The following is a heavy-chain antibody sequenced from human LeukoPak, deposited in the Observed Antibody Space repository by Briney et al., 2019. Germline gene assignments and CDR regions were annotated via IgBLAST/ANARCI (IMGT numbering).Heavy chain of an antibody. V-gene: IGHV3-23*01. D-gene: IGHD2-2*01. J-gene: IGHJ4*02. CDR3: AKDRSSSTSCSNY. CDR2: VTGSRSNT. Sequence: GGSLRLSCAASGFNFSNYAMTWVRQAPGKGLEWVSGVTGSRSNTYYADSVKGRFTISRDNSKNMLYLEMNSLRVEDTAIYYCAKDRSSSTSCSNYWGRGTLVTVSS. CDR1: GFNFSNYA.